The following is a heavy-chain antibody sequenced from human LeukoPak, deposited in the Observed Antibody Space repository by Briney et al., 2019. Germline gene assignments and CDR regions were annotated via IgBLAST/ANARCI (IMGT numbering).Heavy chain of an antibody. CDR1: GFSFSTNP. V-gene: IGHV3-23*01. J-gene: IGHJ3*02. Sequence: GGSPRPSCAASGFSFSTNPMSWVRQAPGKGLEWVSAISPDKTYYADSVKGRLTISRDNYKNTVDLHMNSPRAEDTAIYYCVKEHVDRAFTRSFEIWGQGIVVTVSS. D-gene: IGHD3-3*02. CDR3: VKEHVDRAFTRSFEI. CDR2: ISPDKT.